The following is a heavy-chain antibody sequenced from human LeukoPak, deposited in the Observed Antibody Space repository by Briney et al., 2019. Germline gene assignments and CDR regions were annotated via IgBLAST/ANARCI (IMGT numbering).Heavy chain of an antibody. CDR3: AKDFEAYGGSSTGNAFDI. CDR1: GYTFTSYD. CDR2: MNPNSGNT. J-gene: IGHJ3*02. V-gene: IGHV1-8*03. Sequence: ASVKVSCKASGYTFTSYDINWVRQATGQGLEWMGWMNPNSGNTGYAQKFQGRVTITRNTSISTAYMELSSLRSEDTALYYCAKDFEAYGGSSTGNAFDIWGQGTTVTVSS. D-gene: IGHD1-26*01.